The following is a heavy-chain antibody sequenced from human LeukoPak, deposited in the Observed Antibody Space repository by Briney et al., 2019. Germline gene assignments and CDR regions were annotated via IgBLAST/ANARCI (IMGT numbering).Heavy chain of an antibody. CDR3: AKDTGERLGILAGYYKSRKSYFDY. V-gene: IGHV6-1*01. CDR2: TYYRSIRYN. J-gene: IGHJ4*02. D-gene: IGHD3-9*01. CDR1: GDSVSSNSAA. Sequence: SHTLSLTCAISGDSVSSNSAAWNWIRQSPSRGLEWLGRTYYRSIRYNDYEVSVKSRITINPDTSKNQFSLQVNSVTPEDTAVYYCAKDTGERLGILAGYYKSRKSYFDYWGQGTLVTVSS.